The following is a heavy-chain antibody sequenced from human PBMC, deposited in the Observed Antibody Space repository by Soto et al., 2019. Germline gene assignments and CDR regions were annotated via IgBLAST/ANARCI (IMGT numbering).Heavy chain of an antibody. V-gene: IGHV1-18*01. CDR2: ISTYGDNT. D-gene: IGHD1-26*01. Sequence: QGHLVQSGAEMKRPGASVKVSCKAAGFTFNTYGLTWVRQAPGQGLEWMGRISTYGDNTQYAHEFQGRVTMPTDTSTNTAYMKLRSLRSDDTDKYYCASLRPIVGWIDYFSGMDVWGQGTTVTVSS. J-gene: IGHJ6*02. CDR1: GFTFNTYG. CDR3: ASLRPIVGWIDYFSGMDV.